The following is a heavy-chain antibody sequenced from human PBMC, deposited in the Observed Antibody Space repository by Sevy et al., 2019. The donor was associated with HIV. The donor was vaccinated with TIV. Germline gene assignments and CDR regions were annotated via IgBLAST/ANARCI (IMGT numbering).Heavy chain of an antibody. D-gene: IGHD6-19*01. V-gene: IGHV1-2*06. CDR3: ARDPSPIAVAGTRRNWFDP. Sequence: ASVKVSCKASGYTFTGYYMHWVRQAPGQGLEWMGRINPNSGGTNYAQKFQGRVTMTRDTSISTAYMELSRLRSDDTAVYYCARDPSPIAVAGTRRNWFDPWGQGTLVTVSS. J-gene: IGHJ5*02. CDR1: GYTFTGYY. CDR2: INPNSGGT.